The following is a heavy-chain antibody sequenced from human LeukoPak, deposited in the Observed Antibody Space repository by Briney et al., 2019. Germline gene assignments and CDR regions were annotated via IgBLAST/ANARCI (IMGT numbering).Heavy chain of an antibody. D-gene: IGHD2-21*01. J-gene: IGHJ4*02. V-gene: IGHV4-4*09. CDR2: INTKGET. CDR3: ATSNDAKIAPFDH. CDR1: GVSISAYQ. Sequence: SETLSLTCTVSGVSISAYQWSWVRQSPEKGLECIGCINTKGETSYNPSLKSRVTTSVDTSKRQFSLRLTSVTAADTAVYYCATSNDAKIAPFDHWGQGAPVTVSS.